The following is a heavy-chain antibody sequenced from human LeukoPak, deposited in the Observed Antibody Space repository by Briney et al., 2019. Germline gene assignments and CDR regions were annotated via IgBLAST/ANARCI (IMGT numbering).Heavy chain of an antibody. Sequence: SETLSLTCTVSGSSMSSDYYWSWIRQPPGKGLEWIGYIYYSGSIYYNPSLKSRVTISVDTSKNQFSLKLSSVTAADTAVYYCARRVWYRNYFDYWGQGTLVTVSS. CDR2: IYYSGSI. V-gene: IGHV4-38-2*02. J-gene: IGHJ4*02. CDR3: ARRVWYRNYFDY. CDR1: GSSMSSDYY. D-gene: IGHD6-19*01.